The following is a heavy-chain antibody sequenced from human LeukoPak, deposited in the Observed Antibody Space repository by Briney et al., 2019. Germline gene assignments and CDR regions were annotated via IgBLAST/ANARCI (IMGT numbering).Heavy chain of an antibody. CDR3: ACRSGDREFAY. J-gene: IGHJ1*01. CDR2: ISCSGGST. V-gene: IGHV3-23*01. CDR1: GLTFSSYA. D-gene: IGHD3-10*01. Sequence: GGSLRLSCAASGLTFSSYAMTWVRHAPWKALEWVSSISCSGGSTHYTDSVKGRFTISRDTSKNILYLQMNSLRVEATAVYYCACRSGDREFAYWGQGTWVSVSS.